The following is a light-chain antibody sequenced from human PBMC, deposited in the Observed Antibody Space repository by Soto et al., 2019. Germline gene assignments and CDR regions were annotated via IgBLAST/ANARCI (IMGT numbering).Light chain of an antibody. CDR3: QQRSNWLT. CDR2: DAS. J-gene: IGKJ4*01. Sequence: DIVLTQSPATLSLSPGERATLSCRASQSVSSYLAWFQQKPGQAPRLLIYDASNRATGIPARFSGSGSGTDVTHTISSLEPEDFAVYYCQQRSNWLTFRGGTKVEIK. CDR1: QSVSSY. V-gene: IGKV3-11*01.